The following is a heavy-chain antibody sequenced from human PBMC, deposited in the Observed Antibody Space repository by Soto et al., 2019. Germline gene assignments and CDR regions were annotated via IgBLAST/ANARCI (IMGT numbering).Heavy chain of an antibody. Sequence: GESLKISCKGSGYSFTSYWIGWVRQMPGKGLEWMGIIYPGDSDTRYSPSFQGQVTISADKSISTAYLQWSSLKASDTAMYYCARRDYDILTGYISYGMDVWGQGTTVTVSS. D-gene: IGHD3-9*01. CDR3: ARRDYDILTGYISYGMDV. CDR2: IYPGDSDT. J-gene: IGHJ6*02. V-gene: IGHV5-51*01. CDR1: GYSFTSYW.